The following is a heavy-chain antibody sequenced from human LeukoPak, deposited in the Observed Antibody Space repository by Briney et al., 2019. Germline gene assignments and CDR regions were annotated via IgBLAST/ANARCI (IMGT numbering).Heavy chain of an antibody. V-gene: IGHV4-4*07. J-gene: IGHJ4*02. Sequence: SETLSLTCTVSGGSISSYYWSWIRQPAGKGLEWIGRIYTSGSTNYNPSLKSRVTMSVDTSKNQFSLKLSSVTAADTAVYYCAQDKVFYHGSGSLSSTKELPAPFEYWGQGALVTVSS. CDR2: IYTSGST. D-gene: IGHD3-10*01. CDR1: GGSISSYY. CDR3: AQDKVFYHGSGSLSSTKELPAPFEY.